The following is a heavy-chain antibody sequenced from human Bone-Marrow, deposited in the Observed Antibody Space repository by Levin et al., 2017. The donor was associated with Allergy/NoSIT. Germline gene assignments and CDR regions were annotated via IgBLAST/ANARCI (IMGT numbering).Heavy chain of an antibody. CDR2: MNLDGSEK. CDR1: GFTFSASW. CDR3: ARDGLGREVARPYYFDY. D-gene: IGHD6-19*01. Sequence: LSLTCAASGFTFSASWMGWVRQAPGRGLEWVANMNLDGSEKYYLGSVKGRFTISRDNSKNTLYLQVNSLRAEDTAIYYCARDGLGREVARPYYFDYWGQGNLVTVSS. V-gene: IGHV3-7*01. J-gene: IGHJ4*02.